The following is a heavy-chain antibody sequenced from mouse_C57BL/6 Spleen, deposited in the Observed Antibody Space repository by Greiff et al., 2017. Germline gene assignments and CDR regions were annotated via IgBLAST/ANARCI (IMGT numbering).Heavy chain of an antibody. Sequence: EVKLMESGEGLVKPGGSLKLSCAAFGFTFSSYAMSWVRQTPEKRLEWVAYISSGGDYIYYADTVKGRFTISRDNARNTLYLQMSSLKSEDTAMYYCTREGTTVGRGYFDVWGTGTTVTVSS. V-gene: IGHV5-9-1*02. CDR3: TREGTTVGRGYFDV. CDR2: ISSGGDYI. CDR1: GFTFSSYA. J-gene: IGHJ1*03. D-gene: IGHD1-1*01.